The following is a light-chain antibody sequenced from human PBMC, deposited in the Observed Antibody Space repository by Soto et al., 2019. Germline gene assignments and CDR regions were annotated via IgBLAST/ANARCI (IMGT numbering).Light chain of an antibody. CDR1: QGISSF. CDR3: QQLNRFSIP. J-gene: IGKJ3*01. CDR2: GSS. Sequence: IQLTQSPSSLSASVGDRVTITCRASQGISSFLAWYQQKPGKAPKLLNYGSSTLQSGVTSRFRGRGSGTDITLTIGRLQPEDFATYCCQQLNRFSIPYGPGTKGDIK. V-gene: IGKV1-9*01.